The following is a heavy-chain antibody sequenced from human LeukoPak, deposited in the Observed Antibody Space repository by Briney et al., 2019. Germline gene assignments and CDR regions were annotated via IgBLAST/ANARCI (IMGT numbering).Heavy chain of an antibody. V-gene: IGHV1-3*01. J-gene: IGHJ6*02. Sequence: ASVKVSCKASGYTFTSYAMHWVRQAPGQRLEWMGWINAGNGNTKYSQKFQGRVTITRDTSASTAYMELSSLRSEDTAVYYCARDCEGGDCYSGMDVWGQGTTVTVSS. CDR3: ARDCEGGDCYSGMDV. CDR2: INAGNGNT. D-gene: IGHD2-21*01. CDR1: GYTFTSYA.